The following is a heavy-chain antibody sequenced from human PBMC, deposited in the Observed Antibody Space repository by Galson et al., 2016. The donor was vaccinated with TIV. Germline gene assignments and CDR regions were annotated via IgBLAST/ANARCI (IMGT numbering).Heavy chain of an antibody. D-gene: IGHD1-1*01. Sequence: SLRLSCAASGFTFTSYGMHWVRQAPGEGLEWVAVIWYDGSNKYYADSVKGRFTISRDTSKNTLYLQMNSLRADDTAVYYCARSRSKAGTTDPDSWGQGTLVTVSS. CDR2: IWYDGSNK. J-gene: IGHJ5*02. CDR3: ARSRSKAGTTDPDS. V-gene: IGHV3-33*01. CDR1: GFTFTSYG.